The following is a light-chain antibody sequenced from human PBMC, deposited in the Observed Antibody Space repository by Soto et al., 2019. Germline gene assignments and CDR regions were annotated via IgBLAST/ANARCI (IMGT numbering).Light chain of an antibody. J-gene: IGLJ2*01. CDR3: SSYAGGTNLV. CDR1: SSDVGGHDY. V-gene: IGLV2-8*01. Sequence: QSALTQPPSASGSPGLSVTISCTGTSSDVGGHDYVSWYQQYPGKAPKLIIYEVSKRPSGVPDRFSGSKSVNTASLTVSGLQAEDEADYYCSSYAGGTNLVFGGGTKLTVI. CDR2: EVS.